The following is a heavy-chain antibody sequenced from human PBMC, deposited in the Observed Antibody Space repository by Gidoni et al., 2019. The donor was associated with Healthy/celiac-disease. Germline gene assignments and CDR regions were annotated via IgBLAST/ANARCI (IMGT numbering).Heavy chain of an antibody. J-gene: IGHJ4*02. CDR2: FDPEDGET. Sequence: QVQLVLSGAEVKKPGASVKVSCKVSGYTLTGLSMHWVRQAPGTGLEWMGGFDPEDGETIYAQKFQGRVTMTEDTSTDAAYMELSSLRSEDTAVYYCATGVRFGRNFFIYYNYWGQGTLVTVSS. CDR1: GYTLTGLS. D-gene: IGHD1-7*01. V-gene: IGHV1-24*01. CDR3: ATGVRFGRNFFIYYNY.